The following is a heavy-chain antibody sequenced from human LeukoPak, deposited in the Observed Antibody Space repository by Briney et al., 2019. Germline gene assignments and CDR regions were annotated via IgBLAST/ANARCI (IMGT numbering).Heavy chain of an antibody. CDR2: INEDGGGR. CDR3: AKGGIAVTGTIWYFDY. Sequence: PGGSLRLSCAASGFTFSSYWMTWVRQAPGKGLEWVANINEDGGGRYYVDSVKGRFTISRDNSKNTLYLQMNSLRAEDTAVYYCAKGGIAVTGTIWYFDYWGQGTLVTVSS. D-gene: IGHD6-19*01. CDR1: GFTFSSYW. V-gene: IGHV3-7*01. J-gene: IGHJ4*02.